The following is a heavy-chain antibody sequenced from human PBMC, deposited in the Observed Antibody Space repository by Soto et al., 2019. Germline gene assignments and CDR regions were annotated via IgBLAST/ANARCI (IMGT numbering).Heavy chain of an antibody. J-gene: IGHJ4*02. CDR3: ARDKGATGTPYFDY. CDR1: GFTFSSYS. V-gene: IGHV3-48*01. CDR2: ISSSSSTI. D-gene: IGHD1-1*01. Sequence: GGSLRLSCAASGFTFSSYSMNWVRQAPGKGLEWVSYISSSSSTIYYADSVKGRFTISRDNAKNSLYLQMNSLRVEDTAVYYCARDKGATGTPYFDYWGQGTLVTVSS.